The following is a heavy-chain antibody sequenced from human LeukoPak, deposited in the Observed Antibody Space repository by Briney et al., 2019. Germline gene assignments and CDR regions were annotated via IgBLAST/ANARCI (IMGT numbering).Heavy chain of an antibody. CDR2: IYYSGST. CDR3: ARARDWFDP. J-gene: IGHJ5*02. CDR1: GGSISSYY. Sequence: MPSETLSLTCTVSGGSISSYYWSWIRQPPGKGLEWIGYIYYSGSTNYNPSLKSRVTISVDTSKNQFSLKLSSVTAADTAVYYCARARDWFDPWGQGTLVTVSS. V-gene: IGHV4-59*01.